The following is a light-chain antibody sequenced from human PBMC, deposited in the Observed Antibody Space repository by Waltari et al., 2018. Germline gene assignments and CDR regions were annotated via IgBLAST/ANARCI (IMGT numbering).Light chain of an antibody. CDR2: QDS. Sequence: SYELTQPPSVSVSPGQTASITCSGDKLGDKYACWYQQKPGQSPVLVIYQDSTRPSGIPGRFSGSNSGNTATLTISGTQAMDEADYYCQAWDSSTYVVFGGGTKLTVL. CDR3: QAWDSSTYVV. J-gene: IGLJ2*01. CDR1: KLGDKY. V-gene: IGLV3-1*01.